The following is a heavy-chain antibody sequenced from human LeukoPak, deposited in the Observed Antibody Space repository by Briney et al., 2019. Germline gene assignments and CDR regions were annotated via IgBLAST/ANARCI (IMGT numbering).Heavy chain of an antibody. CDR3: ARSTVRDYYYGMDV. Sequence: PSKTLSLTCTVSGGSISSYYWSWIRQPAGKGLEWIGRIYTSGSTNYNPSLKSRVTISVDTSKNQFSLNLSSVTAADTAVYYCARSTVRDYYYGMDVWGQGTTVTVSS. D-gene: IGHD5/OR15-5a*01. CDR1: GGSISSYY. J-gene: IGHJ6*02. V-gene: IGHV4-4*07. CDR2: IYTSGST.